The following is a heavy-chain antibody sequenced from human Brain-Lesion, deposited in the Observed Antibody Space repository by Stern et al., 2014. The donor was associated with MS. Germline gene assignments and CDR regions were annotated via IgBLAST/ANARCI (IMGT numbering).Heavy chain of an antibody. CDR1: GFTFSSYW. J-gene: IGHJ5*02. V-gene: IGHV3-7*01. D-gene: IGHD2-15*01. CDR3: ARGSDT. CDR2: IKEDGSET. Sequence: EVQLVESGGGLVQPGGSLRLSCAASGFTFSSYWMHWVRQAPGQGLEWVANIKEDGSETYYVDSVKGRFTIARDNAKNSLYLQMNSLRAEDTAVYYCARGSDTWGQGTLVTVSS.